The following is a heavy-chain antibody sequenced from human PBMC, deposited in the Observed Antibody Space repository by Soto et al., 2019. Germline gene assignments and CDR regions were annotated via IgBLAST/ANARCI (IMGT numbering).Heavy chain of an antibody. D-gene: IGHD5-18*01. V-gene: IGHV3-74*01. CDR3: ANRGADTFGLSY. J-gene: IGHJ4*02. CDR1: GFTFSSFW. CDR2: INTDGSST. Sequence: EVQLVESGGGLVQPGGSLRLSCAVSGFTFSSFWMHWVRQAPGEGLVWVSRINTDGSSTSYADSVKGRFTISRDNAKNTLYLQMNSLRVEYTAMYYCANRGADTFGLSYWGQGTLVTVSS.